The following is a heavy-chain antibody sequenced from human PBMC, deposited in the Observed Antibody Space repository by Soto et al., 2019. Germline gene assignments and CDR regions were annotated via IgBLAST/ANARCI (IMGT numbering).Heavy chain of an antibody. V-gene: IGHV4-59*01. Sequence: SETLSLTCTVSGGSIGSYYWSWIRQPPGKGLEWIGYIYYSGSTNYNPSLKSRVTISVDTSKNQFSLKLSSVTAADTAVYYCAREGTRGIVGATWTRIFDYWGQGTLVTVSS. J-gene: IGHJ4*02. CDR2: IYYSGST. D-gene: IGHD1-26*01. CDR1: GGSIGSYY. CDR3: AREGTRGIVGATWTRIFDY.